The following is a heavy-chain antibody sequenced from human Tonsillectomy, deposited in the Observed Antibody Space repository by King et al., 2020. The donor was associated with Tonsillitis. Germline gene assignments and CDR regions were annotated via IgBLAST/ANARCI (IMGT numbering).Heavy chain of an antibody. V-gene: IGHV3-33*01. CDR3: ARGGVGATKKMVYFDY. CDR1: GFTFRSYG. Sequence: VQLVESGGGVVQPGRSLRLSCAASGFTFRSYGMHWVRQAPGKGLEWVAVIWYDGSNKYYADSVKGRFTISRDNSKNTLYLQMNSLRAEDTAVYYCARGGVGATKKMVYFDYWGQGTLVTVSS. CDR2: IWYDGSNK. J-gene: IGHJ4*02. D-gene: IGHD1-26*01.